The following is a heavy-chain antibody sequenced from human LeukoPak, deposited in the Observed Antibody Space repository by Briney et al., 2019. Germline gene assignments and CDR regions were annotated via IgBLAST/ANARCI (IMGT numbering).Heavy chain of an antibody. CDR3: AKWKYGSDFGYFDY. J-gene: IGHJ4*02. V-gene: IGHV3-23*01. D-gene: IGHD3-10*01. Sequence: PGGSLRLSCAASGFTFSSYAMSWVRQAPGKGLEWVSGISGNGATTHHADAVRGRFTIARDNSKNTLYLQMNSLRAEDTAVYYCAKWKYGSDFGYFDYWGQGTLVTVSS. CDR2: ISGNGATT. CDR1: GFTFSSYA.